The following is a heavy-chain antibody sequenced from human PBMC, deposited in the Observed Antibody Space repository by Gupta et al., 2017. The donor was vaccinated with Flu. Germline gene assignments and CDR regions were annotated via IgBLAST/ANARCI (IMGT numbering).Heavy chain of an antibody. J-gene: IGHJ1*01. CDR1: RFTFSRAW. Sequence: EERLVVSGGGLVQRGGSLGPAGAASRFTFSRAWMTWVRQAPGKGLEWVAKIKEEGSVKNYVDAVKGRLTISRDNAKNSLYMQRHSLRVEDTAVYYCARDNGYNQFYEGGQGSLGNVXS. V-gene: IGHV3-7*01. CDR2: IKEEGSVK. CDR3: ARDNGYNQFYE. D-gene: IGHD5-24*01.